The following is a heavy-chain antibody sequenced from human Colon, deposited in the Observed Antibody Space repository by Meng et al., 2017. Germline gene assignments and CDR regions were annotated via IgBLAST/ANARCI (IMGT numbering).Heavy chain of an antibody. D-gene: IGHD2-21*02. J-gene: IGHJ5*02. Sequence: GESLKISCAASGFTFSSYWMTWVRQVPGKGLEWVSRINGDGGSVSYADSVKGRFSISRDNTKNTLYLQMNNLRAEDTAVYYCASLSPPVTEKWIDPWGQGTLITVSS. CDR1: GFTFSSYW. CDR2: INGDGGSV. CDR3: ASLSPPVTEKWIDP. V-gene: IGHV3-74*03.